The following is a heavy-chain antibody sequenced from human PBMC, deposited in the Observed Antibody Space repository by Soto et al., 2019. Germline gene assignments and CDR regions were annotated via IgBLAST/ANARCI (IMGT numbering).Heavy chain of an antibody. J-gene: IGHJ6*03. CDR2: ISKSGDNS. CDR3: AKVDSKGYLAGYPFMDA. Sequence: EVHLLESGGGLVQAGGSLRLSCEASAFPFSMYEMSWVRQAPGKGLAGVSFISKSGDNSNYADSVKGRFTISRDNSKNTLFLSMSSLRAEDTALYYCAKVDSKGYLAGYPFMDAWGKGTTVSVSS. D-gene: IGHD5-18*01. V-gene: IGHV3-23*01. CDR1: AFPFSMYE.